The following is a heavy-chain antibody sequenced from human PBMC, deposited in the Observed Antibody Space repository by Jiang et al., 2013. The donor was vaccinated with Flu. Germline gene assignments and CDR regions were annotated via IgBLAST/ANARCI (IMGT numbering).Heavy chain of an antibody. CDR3: ARLGYYDSSGYYYVLFDY. V-gene: IGHV5-51*01. CDR2: IYPGDSDT. Sequence: GESLKISCKGSGYSFTSYWIGWVRQMPGKGLEWMGIIYPGDSDTRYSPSFQGQVTISADKSISTAYLQWSSLKASDTAMYYCARLGYYDSSGYYYVLFDYWGQGTLVTVSS. D-gene: IGHD3-22*01. CDR1: GYSFTSYW. J-gene: IGHJ4*02.